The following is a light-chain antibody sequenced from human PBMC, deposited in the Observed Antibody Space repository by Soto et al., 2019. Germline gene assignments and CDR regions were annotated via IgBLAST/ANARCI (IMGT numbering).Light chain of an antibody. Sequence: QSVLTQPASVSGSPGQSISISCTGTISDFGGYNYVSWDQQHPGKTPKLLIYEVTNRPSGVSSRFSASKSGNTASLTISGLQAEDEADYYCTSYTDTSVYVFGTGTKVTVL. CDR3: TSYTDTSVYV. J-gene: IGLJ1*01. CDR2: EVT. V-gene: IGLV2-14*01. CDR1: ISDFGGYNY.